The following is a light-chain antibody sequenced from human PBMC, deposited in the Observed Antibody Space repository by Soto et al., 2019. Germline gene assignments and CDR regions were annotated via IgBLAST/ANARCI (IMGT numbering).Light chain of an antibody. V-gene: IGLV2-23*02. Sequence: QSVLTQPASVSGSPGQSITISCTGTSSDVGSYDLVSWYQQHPGNAPKLMIYEVSKRPSGVSDRFSGSKSGNTASLTISGHQADDEADYYCCSYATTTLFGGGTQLTVL. CDR1: SSDVGSYDL. CDR3: CSYATTTL. CDR2: EVS. J-gene: IGLJ2*01.